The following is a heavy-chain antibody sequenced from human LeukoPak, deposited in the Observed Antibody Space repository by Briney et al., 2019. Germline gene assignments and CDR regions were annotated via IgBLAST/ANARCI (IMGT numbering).Heavy chain of an antibody. D-gene: IGHD1-7*01. Sequence: ASVTVSFTASGGTFTTYAISWVRQAPGQALEWMGGIIPIFGTSNYAQKFQGRVTITADESTSTAYMELSRLRSDDTAVYYCAREIHNWNLYAFDIWGQGTMVTVSS. CDR2: IIPIFGTS. J-gene: IGHJ3*02. CDR3: AREIHNWNLYAFDI. V-gene: IGHV1-69*13. CDR1: GGTFTTYA.